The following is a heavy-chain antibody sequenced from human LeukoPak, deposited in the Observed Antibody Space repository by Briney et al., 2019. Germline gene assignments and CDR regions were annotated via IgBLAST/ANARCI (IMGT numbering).Heavy chain of an antibody. D-gene: IGHD2-2*01. CDR1: GFTFSSYS. V-gene: IGHV3-21*01. CDR2: INHSSSYI. CDR3: ARRYCSSTNWYALED. Sequence: GGSLRLSCAASGFTFSSYSMNWVRQAPGKGLEWVSSINHSSSYIYYADSVKGRFTISRDNAKNSLHLQMNSLRAEDTAVYYCARRYCSSTNWYALEDWGQGTLVTVSS. J-gene: IGHJ4*02.